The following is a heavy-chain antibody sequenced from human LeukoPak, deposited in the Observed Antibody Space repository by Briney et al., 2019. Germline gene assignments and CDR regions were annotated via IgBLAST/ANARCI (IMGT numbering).Heavy chain of an antibody. J-gene: IGHJ4*02. CDR1: GFTFISYT. V-gene: IGHV3-30*04. Sequence: PGRSLRLSCAASGFTFISYTMHWVRQAPGKGLEWVALTSSDGDKYFADSVQGRSTISRDNSRNTVYLQLGSLRPDDTAVYYCARERGIRALYFDNWGQGTLVTVSS. CDR3: ARERGIRALYFDN. D-gene: IGHD3-16*01. CDR2: TSSDGDK.